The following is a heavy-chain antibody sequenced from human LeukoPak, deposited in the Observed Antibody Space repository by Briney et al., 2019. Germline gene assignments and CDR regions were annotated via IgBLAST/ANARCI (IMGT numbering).Heavy chain of an antibody. V-gene: IGHV3-23*01. CDR2: TSGSGGST. J-gene: IGHJ3*02. CDR1: GFTFSSYA. D-gene: IGHD1-26*01. CDR3: AKDQSGSYYEAAFDI. Sequence: GGSLRLSCAASGFTFSSYAMSWVRQAPGEGLEWVSATSGSGGSTYYADSVKGRFTISRDNSKNTLYLQMLSLRAEDTAIYYCAKDQSGSYYEAAFDIWGQGTMVTVSS.